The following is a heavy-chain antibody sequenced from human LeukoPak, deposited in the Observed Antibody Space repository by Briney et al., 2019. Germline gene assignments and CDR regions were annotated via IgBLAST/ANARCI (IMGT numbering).Heavy chain of an antibody. Sequence: GGSLRLSYAASGFTFSSYAMSWVRQAPGKGLEWVSAISGSGGSTYYADSVKGRFTISRDNSKNTLYLQMNSLRAEDTAVYYCAKDDFLWFGELLYPGFDYWGQGTLVTVSS. V-gene: IGHV3-23*01. CDR1: GFTFSSYA. CDR2: ISGSGGST. D-gene: IGHD3-10*01. CDR3: AKDDFLWFGELLYPGFDY. J-gene: IGHJ4*02.